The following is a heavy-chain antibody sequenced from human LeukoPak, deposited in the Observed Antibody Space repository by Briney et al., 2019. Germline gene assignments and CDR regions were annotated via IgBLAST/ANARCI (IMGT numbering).Heavy chain of an antibody. V-gene: IGHV3-23*01. J-gene: IGHJ4*02. CDR2: ISNSGART. Sequence: GKSLRLSCTASGFTFSSYAMSWVRQAPGKGLEWVSVISNSGARTYYADSVKGRFTISRDNSKNTLYLQVNSLRAEDTAVYYCANDLSSLTPALRYFDWPIDYWGQGTLVTVSS. CDR1: GFTFSSYA. D-gene: IGHD3-9*01. CDR3: ANDLSSLTPALRYFDWPIDY.